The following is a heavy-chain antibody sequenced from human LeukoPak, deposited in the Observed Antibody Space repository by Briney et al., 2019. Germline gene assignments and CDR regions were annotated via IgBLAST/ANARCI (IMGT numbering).Heavy chain of an antibody. CDR1: GGTFSSYA. Sequence: SVKVSCKASGGTFSSYAISWVRQAPGQALEWMGGIIPIFGTANYAQKFQGRVTITADESTSTAYMELSSLRSEDTAVYYCARDPPYSGSYYTNDATLGARESLWGQGTLVTVSS. CDR2: IIPIFGTA. V-gene: IGHV1-69*01. J-gene: IGHJ4*02. D-gene: IGHD1-26*01. CDR3: ARDPPYSGSYYTNDATLGARESL.